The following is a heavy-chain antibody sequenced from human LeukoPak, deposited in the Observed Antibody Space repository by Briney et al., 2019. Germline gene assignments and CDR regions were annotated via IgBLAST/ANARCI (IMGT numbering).Heavy chain of an antibody. Sequence: GGSLRLSCAASGFTVSSNYMSWVRQAPGKGLEWVSAISGSGGSTYYADSVKGRFTISRDNSKNTLYLQMNSLRAEDTAVYYCAKGGTMIVVVITNRYYFDYWGQGTLVTVSS. CDR2: ISGSGGST. V-gene: IGHV3-23*01. J-gene: IGHJ4*02. CDR1: GFTVSSNY. CDR3: AKGGTMIVVVITNRYYFDY. D-gene: IGHD3-22*01.